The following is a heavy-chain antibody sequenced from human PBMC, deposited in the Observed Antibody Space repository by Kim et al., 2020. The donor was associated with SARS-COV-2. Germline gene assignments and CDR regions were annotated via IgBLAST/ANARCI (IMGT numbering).Heavy chain of an antibody. CDR2: ISGSGGST. J-gene: IGHJ5*02. D-gene: IGHD4-17*01. Sequence: GGSLRLSCAASGFTFSSYAMSWVRQAPGKGLEWVSAISGSGGSTYYADSVKGRFTISRDNSKNTLYLQMNSLRAEDTAVYYCAKGTTVTTFFCWFDPWGQGTLVTVSS. V-gene: IGHV3-23*01. CDR1: GFTFSSYA. CDR3: AKGTTVTTFFCWFDP.